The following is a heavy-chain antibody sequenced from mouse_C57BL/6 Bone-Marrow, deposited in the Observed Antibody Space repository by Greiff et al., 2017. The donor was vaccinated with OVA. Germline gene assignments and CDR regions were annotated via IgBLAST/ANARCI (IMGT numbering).Heavy chain of an antibody. CDR2: ISSGGSYT. J-gene: IGHJ2*01. Sequence: EVQLQESGGDLVKPGGSLKLSCAASGFTFSSYGMSWVRQTPDKRLEWVATISSGGSYTYYPDSVKGRFTISRDNAKNTLYLQMSSLKSEDTAMYYCARNGRQLRLPSFGYWGQGTTLTVSS. CDR3: ARNGRQLRLPSFGY. CDR1: GFTFSSYG. D-gene: IGHD3-2*02. V-gene: IGHV5-6*01.